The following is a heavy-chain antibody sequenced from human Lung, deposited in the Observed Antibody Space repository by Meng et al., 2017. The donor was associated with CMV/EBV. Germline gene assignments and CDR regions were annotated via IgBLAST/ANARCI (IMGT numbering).Heavy chain of an antibody. CDR3: THRPMTSAYYYFDY. V-gene: IGHV2-5*02. D-gene: IGHD3-22*01. CDR1: GFSLSISGVG. CDR2: IYWDDNK. Sequence: TLKEFGPPPVNPTQTLTLPFTFSGFSLSISGVGVGWFRQPPGKALEWLALIYWDDNKRYSPSLKSRLTITKDTSKNQVVLTMTNMDPVDTATYYCTHRPMTSAYYYFDYWGQGTLVTVSS. J-gene: IGHJ4*02.